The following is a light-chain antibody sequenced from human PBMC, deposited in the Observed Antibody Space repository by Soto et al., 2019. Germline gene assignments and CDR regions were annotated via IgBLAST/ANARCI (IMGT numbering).Light chain of an antibody. Sequence: QSVLTQPASVSGSPGQSIIISCTGTSSDVGGYKYVSWYQQHPGKAPKLMIYEVSNWPSGVSNRFSGSKSGNTASLTISGLQAEDEADYYCGSYTSSSTSYVFGTGTKVTVL. V-gene: IGLV2-14*01. CDR1: SSDVGGYKY. CDR2: EVS. CDR3: GSYTSSSTSYV. J-gene: IGLJ1*01.